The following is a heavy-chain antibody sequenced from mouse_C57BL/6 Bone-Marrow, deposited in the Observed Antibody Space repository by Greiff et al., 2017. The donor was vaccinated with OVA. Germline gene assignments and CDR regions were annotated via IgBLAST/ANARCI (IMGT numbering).Heavy chain of an antibody. J-gene: IGHJ4*01. D-gene: IGHD1-1*01. Sequence: QVQLQQPGAELVRPGSSVKLSCKASGYTFTSYWMHWVKQRPIQGLEWIGNIDPSDSETHYNQKFKDKATLTVDKSSSTAYMQLSSLTSEDSAVYYSARERAYHYGKYYAKDYWGQGTSVTVSS. CDR1: GYTFTSYW. V-gene: IGHV1-52*01. CDR2: IDPSDSET. CDR3: ARERAYHYGKYYAKDY.